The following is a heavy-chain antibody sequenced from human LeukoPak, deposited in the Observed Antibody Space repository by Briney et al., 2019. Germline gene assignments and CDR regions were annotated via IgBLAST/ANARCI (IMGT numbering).Heavy chain of an antibody. J-gene: IGHJ6*03. CDR2: ISAYNGNT. CDR1: GYTFTSYG. D-gene: IGHD1-7*01. CDR3: ATNAWEELRHNYYYYMDV. V-gene: IGHV1-18*01. Sequence: GESLKVSCKASGYTFTSYGISWVRQAPGQGLEWMGWISAYNGNTNYAQKLQGRVTMTTNTSTSTAYMELRSLRSDDTAVYYCATNAWEELRHNYYYYMDVWGKGTTVTVSS.